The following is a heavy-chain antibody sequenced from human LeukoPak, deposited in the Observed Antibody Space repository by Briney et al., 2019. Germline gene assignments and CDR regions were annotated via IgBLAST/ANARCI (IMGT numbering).Heavy chain of an antibody. V-gene: IGHV3-66*01. CDR1: GFTVSSNY. CDR2: IYSGGST. D-gene: IGHD3-10*01. Sequence: GGSLRLSCAASGFTVSSNYMSWVRQAPGKGLEWVSVIYSGGSTYYADSVKGRFTISRDNSKNTLYLQMNSLRAEDTAVYYCARDTGYYGSGSYLIWAQGTLVTVSS. CDR3: ARDTGYYGSGSYLI. J-gene: IGHJ4*02.